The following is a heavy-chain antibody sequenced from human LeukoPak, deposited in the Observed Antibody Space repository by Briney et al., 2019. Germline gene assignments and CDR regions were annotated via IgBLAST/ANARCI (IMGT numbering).Heavy chain of an antibody. Sequence: ASVKVSCKASGYTFTSYDINWVRQATGQGLEWMGWMNPNSGNTGYAQKFQGRVTMTRNTSISTAYMELSSLRSEDTAVYYCAKGDIVVVPAVKLRVGMDVWGKGTTVTVSS. CDR1: GYTFTSYD. V-gene: IGHV1-8*01. CDR3: AKGDIVVVPAVKLRVGMDV. D-gene: IGHD2-2*01. CDR2: MNPNSGNT. J-gene: IGHJ6*04.